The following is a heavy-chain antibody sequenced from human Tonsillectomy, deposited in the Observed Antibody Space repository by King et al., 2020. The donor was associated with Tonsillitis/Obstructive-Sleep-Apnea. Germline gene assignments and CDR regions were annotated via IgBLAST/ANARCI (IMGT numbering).Heavy chain of an antibody. CDR2: INHSGST. D-gene: IGHD6-19*01. V-gene: IGHV4-34*01. Sequence: VQLQQWGAGLLKPSETLSLTCAVYGGSFSSYYWSWIRQPPGKGLEWIGKINHSGSTNYNPSLKSRVTISVDTSKNQFSLKLSSVTAADTAVYYCAGHKGIAVANPWGQGTLVTVSS. J-gene: IGHJ5*02. CDR1: GGSFSSYY. CDR3: AGHKGIAVANP.